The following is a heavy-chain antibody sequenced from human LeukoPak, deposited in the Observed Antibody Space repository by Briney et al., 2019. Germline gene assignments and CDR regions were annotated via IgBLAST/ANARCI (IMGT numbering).Heavy chain of an antibody. CDR1: GGSISSGSCY. Sequence: SQTLSLTCTVSGGSISSGSCYWSWIRQPAGKGLEWIGRIYTSGSTNYNPSLKSRVTISVDTSKNQFSLKLSSVTAADTAVYYCARASKDYYDSSGYIGYWGQGTLVTVSS. D-gene: IGHD3-22*01. J-gene: IGHJ4*02. CDR2: IYTSGST. CDR3: ARASKDYYDSSGYIGY. V-gene: IGHV4-61*02.